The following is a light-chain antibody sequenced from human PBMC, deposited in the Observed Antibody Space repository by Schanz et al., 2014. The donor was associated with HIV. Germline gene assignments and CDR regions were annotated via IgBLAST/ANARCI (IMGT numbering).Light chain of an antibody. CDR2: EGS. CDR1: SSDVGTYNL. CDR3: CSYTSSSTLE. Sequence: QSALTQPASVSGSPGQSITISCTGTSSDVGTYNLVSWYQQHPGKAPKLMIYEGSKRPSGVSNRFSGSKSDNTASLTISGLQADDEADYYCCSYTSSSTLEFGGGTKLTVL. V-gene: IGLV2-14*02. J-gene: IGLJ2*01.